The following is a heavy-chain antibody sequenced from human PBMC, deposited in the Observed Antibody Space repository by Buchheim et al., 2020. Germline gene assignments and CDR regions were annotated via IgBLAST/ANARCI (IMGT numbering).Heavy chain of an antibody. CDR3: ARGGVTTVTFDY. V-gene: IGHV3-21*01. CDR1: GFTFSSYS. D-gene: IGHD4-17*01. Sequence: EVQLVESGGGLVKPGGSLRLSCAASGFTFSSYSMNWVRQAPGKGLEWVSSISSSSSYLYYADSVKGRFTISRDNAKNSLYLQMNSLRAEDTAVYYCARGGVTTVTFDYWGQGTL. J-gene: IGHJ4*02. CDR2: ISSSSSYL.